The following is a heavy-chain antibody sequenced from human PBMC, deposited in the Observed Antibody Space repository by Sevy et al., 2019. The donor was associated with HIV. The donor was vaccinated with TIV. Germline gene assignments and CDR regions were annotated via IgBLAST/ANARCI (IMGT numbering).Heavy chain of an antibody. CDR3: ARANAYLTSDAFDI. CDR2: ISYSGRT. CDR1: GGSISSLNYY. D-gene: IGHD1-26*01. V-gene: IGHV4-31*03. J-gene: IGHJ3*02. Sequence: SETLSLTCTVSGGSISSLNYYWSWIPQHPGKGLEWIGYISYSGRTNDNPSLKSRITISVDTSKNQFSLRLSSVTAADTAVYYCARANAYLTSDAFDIWGQGTMVTVSS.